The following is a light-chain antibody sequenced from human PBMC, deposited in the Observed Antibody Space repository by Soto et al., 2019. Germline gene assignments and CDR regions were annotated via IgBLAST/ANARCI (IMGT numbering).Light chain of an antibody. V-gene: IGKV1-9*01. CDR1: QDISSY. J-gene: IGKJ4*01. CDR3: QQLRSYPST. CDR2: AAS. Sequence: DIQMTQSPSSLSASVGDRVTITFRASQDISSYLAWYQQKPGKAPTLLIYAASTLQSGVPSRFSGSGFGTDFTLTISSLQAEDFASYYFQQLRSYPSTFGGGTKV.